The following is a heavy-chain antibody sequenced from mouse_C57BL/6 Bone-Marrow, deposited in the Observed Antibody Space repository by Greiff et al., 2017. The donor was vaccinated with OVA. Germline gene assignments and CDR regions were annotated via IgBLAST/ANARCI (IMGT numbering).Heavy chain of an antibody. CDR1: GFNIKDDY. CDR3: TTHITTVVAGY. CDR2: IDPENGDT. V-gene: IGHV14-4*01. D-gene: IGHD1-1*01. Sequence: VQLQQSGAELVRPGASVKLSCTASGFNIKDDYMHWVKQRPEQGLEWIGWIDPENGDTEYASKFQGKATITADTSSNTAYLQLSSLTSEDTAVYYGTTHITTVVAGYWGQGTTLTVSS. J-gene: IGHJ2*01.